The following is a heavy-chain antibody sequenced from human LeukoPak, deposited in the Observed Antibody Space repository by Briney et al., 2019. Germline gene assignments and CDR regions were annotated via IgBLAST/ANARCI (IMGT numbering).Heavy chain of an antibody. CDR3: ARGGLVVVVAATPSTTPGLLHWLDP. D-gene: IGHD2-15*01. CDR2: ISAYNGNT. CDR1: GYTFTSYG. J-gene: IGHJ5*02. Sequence: ASVKVSCKASGYTFTSYGISWVRQAPGQGLEWMGWISAYNGNTKYAQKVLGRVTMTTDTSTSTAYMELRSLRSDDTAVYYCARGGLVVVVAATPSTTPGLLHWLDPRGQGTLVSVSS. V-gene: IGHV1-18*01.